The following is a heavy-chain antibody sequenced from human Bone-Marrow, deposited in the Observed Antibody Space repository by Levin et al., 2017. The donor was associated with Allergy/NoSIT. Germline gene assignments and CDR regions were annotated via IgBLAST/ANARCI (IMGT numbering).Heavy chain of an antibody. V-gene: IGHV5-10-1*01. Sequence: PGGSLRLSCKGSGYSFTSYWISWVRQMPGKGLEWMGRIDPSDSYTNYSPSFQGHVTISADKSISTAYLQWSSLKASDTAMYYCARHAPLAYCGGDCYSGDYWGQGTLVTVSS. J-gene: IGHJ4*02. CDR2: IDPSDSYT. CDR3: ARHAPLAYCGGDCYSGDY. D-gene: IGHD2-21*02. CDR1: GYSFTSYW.